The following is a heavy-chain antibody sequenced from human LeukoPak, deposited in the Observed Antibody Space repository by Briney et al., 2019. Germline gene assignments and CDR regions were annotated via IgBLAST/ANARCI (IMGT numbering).Heavy chain of an antibody. Sequence: SETLSLTCTVSGGSISSYYWSWIRQPAGKGLEWIGRIYTSGSTNYNPSLKSRVTMSVDTSKNQFSLKLSSVTAADTAVYYCARDRYCSSTSCYAGVWFDPWGQGTLVTVPS. J-gene: IGHJ5*02. D-gene: IGHD2-2*01. CDR2: IYTSGST. CDR3: ARDRYCSSTSCYAGVWFDP. CDR1: GGSISSYY. V-gene: IGHV4-4*07.